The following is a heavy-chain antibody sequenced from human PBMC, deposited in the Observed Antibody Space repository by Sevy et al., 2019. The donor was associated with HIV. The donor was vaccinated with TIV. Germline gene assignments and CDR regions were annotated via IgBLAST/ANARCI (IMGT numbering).Heavy chain of an antibody. CDR3: VRGADYYASSGANCDY. Sequence: GGSLRLSCAASGFTFSKYGMHWVRQAPGKGLEWVALIWYDGSNKYYADSVKGQFTISRDNSKNTLYLQMNSLRAEDTAVYYCVRGADYYASSGANCDYWGQGTLVTVSS. J-gene: IGHJ4*02. V-gene: IGHV3-33*01. CDR2: IWYDGSNK. D-gene: IGHD3-22*01. CDR1: GFTFSKYG.